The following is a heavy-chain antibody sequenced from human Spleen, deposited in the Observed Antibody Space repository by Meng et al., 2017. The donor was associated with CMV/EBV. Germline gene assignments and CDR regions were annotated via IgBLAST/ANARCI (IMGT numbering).Heavy chain of an antibody. V-gene: IGHV4-39*01. J-gene: IGHJ4*02. D-gene: IGHD1-26*01. CDR1: GVSISNFF. Sequence: SETLSLTCTVSGVSISNFFWGWIRQPPGKGLEWIGSFFHSGDTYSNPSLRSRVAISVDTSKNQFSLRLNSVTATDTAVYYCARHLRGYSWPKSDWGQGTLVTVSS. CDR2: FFHSGDT. CDR3: ARHLRGYSWPKSD.